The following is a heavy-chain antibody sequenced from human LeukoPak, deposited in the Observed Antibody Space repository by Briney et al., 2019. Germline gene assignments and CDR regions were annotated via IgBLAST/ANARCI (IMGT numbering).Heavy chain of an antibody. CDR1: GFTVSNNY. J-gene: IGHJ4*02. CDR3: TTGIGNYYYY. CDR2: VKSDGSDT. D-gene: IGHD3-10*01. Sequence: GGSLRLSCAASGFTVSNNYMSWVRQAPGKGLVWVSRVKSDGSDTIYADSVKGRFTISRDNAKNTLYLQMDSLRAEDTAVYYCTTGIGNYYYYWGQGTLVTVAS. V-gene: IGHV3-74*01.